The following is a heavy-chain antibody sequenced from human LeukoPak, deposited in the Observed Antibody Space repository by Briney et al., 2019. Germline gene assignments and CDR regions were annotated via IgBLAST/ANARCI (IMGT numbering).Heavy chain of an antibody. D-gene: IGHD4-17*01. CDR2: ITTYNGNT. V-gene: IGHV1-18*01. CDR3: ARGYDYGDYVGDFDY. J-gene: IGHJ4*02. Sequence: ASVKVSCKASGYTFTSYPISWVRQAPGQGLEWMGWITTYNGNTKYAQKLQGRVTMTTDTSTSTVYMDLRGLRSDDTAVYNCARGYDYGDYVGDFDYWGQGTLVTVSS. CDR1: GYTFTSYP.